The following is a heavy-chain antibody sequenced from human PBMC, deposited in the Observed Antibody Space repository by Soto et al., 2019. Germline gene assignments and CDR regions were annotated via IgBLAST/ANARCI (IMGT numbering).Heavy chain of an antibody. Sequence: SETLSLTCTVSGGSISSSSYYWGWIRQPPGKGLEWIGSIFYSGSTYYTPFLKSRVTISVDTSKNQFSLKLNSVTAADTAVYYCARQYYDILTGYQRPVDYWGQGTLVTVSS. D-gene: IGHD3-9*01. CDR3: ARQYYDILTGYQRPVDY. CDR2: IFYSGST. J-gene: IGHJ4*02. CDR1: GGSISSSSYY. V-gene: IGHV4-39*01.